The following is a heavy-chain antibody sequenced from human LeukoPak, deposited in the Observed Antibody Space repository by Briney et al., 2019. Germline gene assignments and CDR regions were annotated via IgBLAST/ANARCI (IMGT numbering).Heavy chain of an antibody. V-gene: IGHV4-4*02. CDR3: AREGGPYRPLDY. CDR1: GGSITNTNY. J-gene: IGHJ4*02. CDR2: VNLQGST. Sequence: PSETLSLTCGVSGGSITNTNYWTWVRQPPGKGLEWIGEVNLQGSTNYNPSLMGRVAISVDTSEDHISLQLTSVTAADTAVYYCAREGGPYRPLDYSGQGTLVTVSS.